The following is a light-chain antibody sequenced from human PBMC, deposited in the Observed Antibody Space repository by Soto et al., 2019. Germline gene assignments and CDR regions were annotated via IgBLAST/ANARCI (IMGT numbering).Light chain of an antibody. V-gene: IGLV2-8*01. CDR2: EVS. J-gene: IGLJ2*01. CDR3: SSYGGSNNLL. Sequence: QSALTQPPSASGSPGQSATISCTGTSSDVGGYNYVSWYQQYPDKAPKLIIYEVSKRPSGVPDRFSGSKSGNTASLTVSGLQAEDEADYYCSSYGGSNNLLFGGGTKLTVL. CDR1: SSDVGGYNY.